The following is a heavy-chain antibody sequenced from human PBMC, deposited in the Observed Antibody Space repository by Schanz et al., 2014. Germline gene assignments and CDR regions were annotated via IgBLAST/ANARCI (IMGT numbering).Heavy chain of an antibody. D-gene: IGHD3-10*01. Sequence: DVQVVESGGDLVQPGGSLRLSCAASGFTVDSNYMSWVRQAPGKGLEWVSIIYPDGRTNYGDSMKGRFTVSRDEWKNTLYLQMNSLRGEDSAVYYCARPSGSYFWAFDIWGQGTMVTVSS. V-gene: IGHV3-66*01. CDR3: ARPSGSYFWAFDI. CDR2: IYPDGRT. J-gene: IGHJ3*02. CDR1: GFTVDSNY.